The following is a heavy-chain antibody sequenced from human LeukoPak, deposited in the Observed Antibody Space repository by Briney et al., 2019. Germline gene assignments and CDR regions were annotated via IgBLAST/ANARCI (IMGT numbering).Heavy chain of an antibody. CDR2: INHSGST. D-gene: IGHD3-22*01. CDR3: ARLALGSSGYNPFDY. V-gene: IGHV4-34*01. Sequence: SETLSLTCAVYGGSFSGYYWSWIRQPPGKGLEWIGEINHSGSTNYNPSLKSRVTISVDTSKNQFSLKLGSVTAADTAVYYCARLALGSSGYNPFDYWGQGTLVTVSS. J-gene: IGHJ4*02. CDR1: GGSFSGYY.